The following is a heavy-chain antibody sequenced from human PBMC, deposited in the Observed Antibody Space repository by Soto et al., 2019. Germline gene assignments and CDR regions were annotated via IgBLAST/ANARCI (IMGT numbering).Heavy chain of an antibody. CDR1: GCTFTNFW. CDR2: IDTSGTST. CDR3: ARGAYCGGDCYYYYYGMDV. V-gene: IGHV3-74*01. D-gene: IGHD2-21*02. J-gene: IGHJ6*02. Sequence: PGGSLRLSCGASGCTFTNFWRHWGRQGPGKGLVWVSRIDTSGTSTSYAASVKGRFTISRDNAKSTVTLQMNSLRAEDTAVYYCARGAYCGGDCYYYYYGMDVWGQGTTVTVSS.